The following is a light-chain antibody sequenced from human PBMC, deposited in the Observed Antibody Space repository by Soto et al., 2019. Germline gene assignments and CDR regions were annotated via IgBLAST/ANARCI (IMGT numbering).Light chain of an antibody. CDR1: SSDVGDYNY. CDR2: DVS. V-gene: IGLV2-11*01. Sequence: QSALTQPRSVSGSPGQSVTISCTGTSSDVGDYNYVSWYQQHPGKAPKLMIYDVSKRPSGVPDRFSGSKSGNTASLTISGLQAEDEADYYCCSYAGSYTHYVFGTGTEVTVL. CDR3: CSYAGSYTHYV. J-gene: IGLJ1*01.